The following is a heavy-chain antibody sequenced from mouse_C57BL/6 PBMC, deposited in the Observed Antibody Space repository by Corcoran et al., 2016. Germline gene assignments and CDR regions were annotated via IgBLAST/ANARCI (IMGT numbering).Heavy chain of an antibody. D-gene: IGHD1-1*01. CDR3: ARPLLRYYFDY. V-gene: IGHV9-3*01. Sequence: QIQLVQSGPELKKPGETVKIYCKASGYTFTTYGMSWVKQAPGKGLKWMGWINTYSGVPTYADDFKGRFSFSLETSASTAYLQINNLKNEDTATYFCARPLLRYYFDYWGQGTTLTVSS. J-gene: IGHJ2*01. CDR2: INTYSGVP. CDR1: GYTFTTYG.